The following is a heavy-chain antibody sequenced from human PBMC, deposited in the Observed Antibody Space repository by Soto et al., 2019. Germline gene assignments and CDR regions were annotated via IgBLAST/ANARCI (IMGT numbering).Heavy chain of an antibody. CDR2: IYYSGST. J-gene: IGHJ4*02. V-gene: IGHV4-59*01. Sequence: PSETLSLTCTVSGGSISSYYWSWIRQPPGKGLEWIGYIYYSGSTNYNPSLKSRVTISVDTSKNQFSLKLSSVTAADTAVYYCARAYSYGAVPFHYWGQGTLVTVSS. CDR3: ARAYSYGAVPFHY. D-gene: IGHD5-18*01. CDR1: GGSISSYY.